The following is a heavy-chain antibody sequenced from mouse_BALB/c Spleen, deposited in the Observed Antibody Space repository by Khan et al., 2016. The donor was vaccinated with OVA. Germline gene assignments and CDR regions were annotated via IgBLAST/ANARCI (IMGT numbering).Heavy chain of an antibody. J-gene: IGHJ4*01. CDR3: ARGGLGLRVYAMDY. CDR1: GYSFTSYY. Sequence: VQLQQSGPELMKPGASVKISCKASGYSFTSYYIHWVKQSHGKSLEWIGYIDPFNGGTSYNQKFKGKATLTLDKSSSTAYLHLSSLTSEDSAVYFCARGGLGLRVYAMDYWGQGTSVTVSS. V-gene: IGHV1S135*01. D-gene: IGHD3-1*01. CDR2: IDPFNGGT.